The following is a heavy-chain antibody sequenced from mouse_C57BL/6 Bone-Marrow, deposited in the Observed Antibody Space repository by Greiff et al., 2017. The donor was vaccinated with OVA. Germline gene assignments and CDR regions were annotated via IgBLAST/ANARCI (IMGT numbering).Heavy chain of an antibody. CDR1: GFTFSSYA. CDR3: ARDEDYDEDYAMDY. CDR2: ISDGGSYT. V-gene: IGHV5-4*01. J-gene: IGHJ4*01. Sequence: DVKLVESGGGLVKPGGSLKLSCAASGFTFSSYAMSWVRQTPEKRLEWVATISDGGSYTYYPDNVKGRFTISRDNAKNNLYLQMSHLKSEDTAMYYCARDEDYDEDYAMDYWGQGTSVTVSS. D-gene: IGHD2-4*01.